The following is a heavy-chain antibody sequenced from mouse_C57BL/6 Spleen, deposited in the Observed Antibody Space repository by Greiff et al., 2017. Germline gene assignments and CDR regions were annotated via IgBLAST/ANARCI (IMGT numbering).Heavy chain of an antibody. CDR2: IYPGDGDT. CDR1: GYAFSSSW. J-gene: IGHJ4*01. Sequence: VKLQESGPELVKPGASVKISCKASGYAFSSSWMNWVKQRPGKGLEWIGRIYPGDGDTNYNGKFKGKATLTADKSSSTAYMQLSSLTSEDSAVYFCARLHYYGSYYYAMDYWGQGTSVTVSS. V-gene: IGHV1-82*01. CDR3: ARLHYYGSYYYAMDY. D-gene: IGHD1-1*01.